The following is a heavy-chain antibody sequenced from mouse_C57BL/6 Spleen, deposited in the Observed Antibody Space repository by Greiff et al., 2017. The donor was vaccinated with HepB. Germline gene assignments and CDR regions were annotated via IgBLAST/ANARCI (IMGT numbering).Heavy chain of an antibody. Sequence: QVQLKQPGAELVMPGASVKLSCKASGYTFTSYWMHWVKQRPGQGLEWIGEIDPSDSYTNYNQKFKGKSTLTVDKSSSTAYMQLSSLTSEDSAVYYCARGDITTVVATGYFDYWGQGTTLTVSS. V-gene: IGHV1-69*01. CDR2: IDPSDSYT. CDR1: GYTFTSYW. CDR3: ARGDITTVVATGYFDY. J-gene: IGHJ2*01. D-gene: IGHD1-1*01.